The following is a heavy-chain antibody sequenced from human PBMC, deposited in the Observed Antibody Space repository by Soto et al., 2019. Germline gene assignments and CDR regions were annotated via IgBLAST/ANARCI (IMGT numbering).Heavy chain of an antibody. CDR2: ISYDGRKE. Sequence: GGSLRLSFAASGFTFNNYAMHWVRQAPGKGLEWVAVISYDGRKEYYADSVKGRFIISRDNSKNTLYLQMNSLRAGDTAVYYCRGYYDSTGYYLGPMFDPWGQGTLVTVSS. D-gene: IGHD3-22*01. CDR1: GFTFNNYA. J-gene: IGHJ5*02. V-gene: IGHV3-30*04. CDR3: RGYYDSTGYYLGPMFDP.